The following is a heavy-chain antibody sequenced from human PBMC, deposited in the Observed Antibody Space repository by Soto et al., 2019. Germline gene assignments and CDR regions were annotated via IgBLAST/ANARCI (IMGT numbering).Heavy chain of an antibody. CDR1: GDSITGDNW. V-gene: IGHV4-4*02. J-gene: IGHJ6*02. CDR3: APQGFYRMGV. CDR2: IHHSGAT. Sequence: QVQLQESGPGLVQPSGTLSLTCAVSGDSITGDNWWSWVRQPPGKGLEWIGEIHHSGATNYNPSLQSRVTKSVDKSKNQFSLKLNSVTAADTAMFYCAPQGFYRMGVWGRGTTLTVSS.